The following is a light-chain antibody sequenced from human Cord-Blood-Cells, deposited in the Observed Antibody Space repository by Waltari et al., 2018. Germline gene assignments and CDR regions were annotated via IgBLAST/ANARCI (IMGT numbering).Light chain of an antibody. V-gene: IGLV2-8*01. CDR2: EVS. CDR3: SSYAGSNNL. CDR1: SRAVGGYNY. Sequence: QSALTQPPSASGSPGQSVTISCTGTSRAVGGYNYVSWYQQHPGKAPKLMIYEVSKRPSGVPDRFSGSKSGNTASLTVSGLQAEDEADYYCSSYAGSNNLFGGGTKLTVL. J-gene: IGLJ2*01.